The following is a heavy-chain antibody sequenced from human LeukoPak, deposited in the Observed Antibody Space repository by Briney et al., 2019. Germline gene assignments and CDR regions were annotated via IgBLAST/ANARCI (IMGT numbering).Heavy chain of an antibody. D-gene: IGHD2-2*01. J-gene: IGHJ4*02. CDR1: GGSISSYY. V-gene: IGHV4-59*08. CDR2: IYYSGST. CDR3: ARTQYCSSTGCYLDY. Sequence: KPSETLSLTCTVSGGSISSYYWSWIRQPPGKGLEWIGHIYYSGSTNYNPSLKSRVTISVDTSKNQFSLKLSSVTAADTAVYYCARTQYCSSTGCYLDYWGQGTLVTVSS.